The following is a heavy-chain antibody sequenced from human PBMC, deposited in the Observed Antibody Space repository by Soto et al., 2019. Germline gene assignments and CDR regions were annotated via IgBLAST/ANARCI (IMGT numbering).Heavy chain of an antibody. D-gene: IGHD2-2*01. CDR3: ASLAVPAAMHYYYYYMDV. CDR1: GFTFSSYS. CDR2: ISSSSSYI. J-gene: IGHJ6*03. V-gene: IGHV3-21*01. Sequence: GGSLRLSCAASGFTFSSYSMNWVRQAPGKGLEWVSSISSSSSYIYYADSVKGRFTISRDNAKNSLYLQMNSLRAEDTAVYYCASLAVPAAMHYYYYYMDVWGKGTTVTVSS.